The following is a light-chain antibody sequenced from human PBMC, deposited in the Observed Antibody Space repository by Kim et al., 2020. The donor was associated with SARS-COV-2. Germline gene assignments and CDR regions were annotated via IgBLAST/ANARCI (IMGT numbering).Light chain of an antibody. V-gene: IGLV4-60*03. J-gene: IGLJ3*02. Sequence: SSVRLSCTLDSGHSNYIIAWHQQHPGEAPRYLMKLEGSGISVRGSGVPDRFSGSTSGADRYLTISNLQSEDEADYYCETWDNDTWMFGGGTKLTVL. CDR1: SGHSNYI. CDR2: LEGSGIS. CDR3: ETWDNDTWM.